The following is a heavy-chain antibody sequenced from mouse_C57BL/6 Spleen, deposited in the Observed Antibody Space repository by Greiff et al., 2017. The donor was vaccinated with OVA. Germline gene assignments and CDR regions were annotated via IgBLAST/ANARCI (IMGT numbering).Heavy chain of an antibody. CDR1: GYTFTSYW. CDR2: IHPNSGST. CDR3: ARCCYGICFDY. Sequence: QVQLQQPGAELVKPGASVKLSCKASGYTFTSYWMHWVKQRPGQGLEWIGMIHPNSGSTNYNEKFKSKATLTVDKSSSTAYMQLSSLTSEDSAVYYCARCCYGICFDYWGQGTTLTVSS. D-gene: IGHD1-1*01. V-gene: IGHV1-64*01. J-gene: IGHJ2*01.